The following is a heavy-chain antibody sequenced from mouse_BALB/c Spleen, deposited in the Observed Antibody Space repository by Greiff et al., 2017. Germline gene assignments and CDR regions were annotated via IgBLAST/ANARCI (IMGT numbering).Heavy chain of an antibody. V-gene: IGHV1S22*01. J-gene: IGHJ3*01. Sequence: LKQPGSELVRPGASVKLSCKASGYTFTSYWMHWVKQRPGQGLEWIGNIYPGSGSTNYDEKFKSKATLTVDTSSSTAYMQLSSLTSEDSAVYYCTRDYYGSSPFAYWGQGTLVTVSA. CDR1: GYTFTSYW. CDR3: TRDYYGSSPFAY. D-gene: IGHD1-1*01. CDR2: IYPGSGST.